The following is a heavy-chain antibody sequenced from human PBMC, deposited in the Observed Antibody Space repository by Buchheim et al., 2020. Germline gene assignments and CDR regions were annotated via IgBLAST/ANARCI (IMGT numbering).Heavy chain of an antibody. V-gene: IGHV3-30*18. Sequence: QVQLVESGGGVVQPGRSLRLSCAASGFTFSSYGMHWVRQAPGKGLEWVAVISYDGSNKYYADSVKGRFTISRDNSKNTLYLQMNSLRAGDTAVYYCAKDLRDWDYYYYGMDVWGQGTT. CDR2: ISYDGSNK. CDR1: GFTFSSYG. CDR3: AKDLRDWDYYYYGMDV. J-gene: IGHJ6*02. D-gene: IGHD3/OR15-3a*01.